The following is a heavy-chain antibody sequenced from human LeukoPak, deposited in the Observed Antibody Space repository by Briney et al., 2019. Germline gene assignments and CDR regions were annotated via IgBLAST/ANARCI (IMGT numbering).Heavy chain of an antibody. Sequence: GGSLRLSCAASGFTFSSYSMNWVRQAPGKGLEWVSSISSSSSYIYYADSVKGRFTISRDNAKNSLYLQMNSLRAEDTAVYYCARVASEHYDSNLYWGQGTLVTVSS. D-gene: IGHD3-22*01. CDR2: ISSSSSYI. CDR3: ARVASEHYDSNLY. CDR1: GFTFSSYS. V-gene: IGHV3-21*01. J-gene: IGHJ4*02.